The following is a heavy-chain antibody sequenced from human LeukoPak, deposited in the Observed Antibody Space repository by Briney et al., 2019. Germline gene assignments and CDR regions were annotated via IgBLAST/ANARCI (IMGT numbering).Heavy chain of an antibody. CDR3: ARDGGTDREY. V-gene: IGHV3-53*01. CDR2: IYSGGST. Sequence: GSLRLSFAASGFTVSSNYKSWVRQAPGKGLEWVSVIYSGGSTYYADSVKGRFTISRDNSKNTLYLQMNSLRAEDTAVYYCARDGGTDREYWGQGTLVTVSS. CDR1: GFTVSSNY. D-gene: IGHD3-16*01. J-gene: IGHJ4*02.